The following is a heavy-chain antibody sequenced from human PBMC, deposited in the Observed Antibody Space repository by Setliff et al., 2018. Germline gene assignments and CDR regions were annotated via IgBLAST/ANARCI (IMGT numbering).Heavy chain of an antibody. CDR2: IYYTGST. V-gene: IGHV4-59*08. J-gene: IGHJ6*03. D-gene: IGHD6-19*01. CDR3: ARARYSSGWYGGGGAFYYMDA. CDR1: GDSISSHF. Sequence: TETLSLTCTVSGDSISSHFWTWIRQPPGKGLEWVGHIYYTGSTSYNASVKSRVTVSLDTSKNQFSLKLTSVTAADTAVYYCARARYSSGWYGGGGAFYYMDAWGKGTTVTVSS.